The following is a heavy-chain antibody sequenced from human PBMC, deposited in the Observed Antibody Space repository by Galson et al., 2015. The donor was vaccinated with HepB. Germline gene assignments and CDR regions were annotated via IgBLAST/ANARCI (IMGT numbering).Heavy chain of an antibody. Sequence: SCKASGYTFTSRGISWVRQAPGQGLEWMGWISGYNGNTKYAQKLQGRVTMTTDTSTRTAYMELRSLRSDDTAVYYCARGRIDSWSGYADYWGQGTLVTVSS. CDR3: ARGRIDSWSGYADY. D-gene: IGHD3-3*01. CDR2: ISGYNGNT. CDR1: GYTFTSRG. V-gene: IGHV1-18*01. J-gene: IGHJ4*02.